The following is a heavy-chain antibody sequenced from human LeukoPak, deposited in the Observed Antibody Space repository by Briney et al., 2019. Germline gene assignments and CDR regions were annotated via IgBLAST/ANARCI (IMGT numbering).Heavy chain of an antibody. D-gene: IGHD3-10*01. J-gene: IGHJ4*02. V-gene: IGHV4-4*07. Sequence: PSETLSLTCTVSGGSISSYYWSWIRQPARKGLEWIGRIYTSGSTNYNPSLKSRVTMSVDTSKNQFSLKLSSVTAADTAVYYCARDWRNGSGSSLFDYWGQGTLVTVSS. CDR3: ARDWRNGSGSSLFDY. CDR2: IYTSGST. CDR1: GGSISSYY.